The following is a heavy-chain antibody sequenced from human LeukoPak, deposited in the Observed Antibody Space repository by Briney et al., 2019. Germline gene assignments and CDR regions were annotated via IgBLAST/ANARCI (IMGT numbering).Heavy chain of an antibody. CDR3: AREKVLRYFDWLSGMDV. D-gene: IGHD3-9*01. CDR1: GFTFSSYA. J-gene: IGHJ6*02. CDR2: IYSGGST. Sequence: GGSLRLSCAASGFTFSSYAMSWVRQAPGKGLEWVSVIYSGGSTYYADSVKGRFTISRHNSKNTLYLQMNSLRAEDTAVYYCAREKVLRYFDWLSGMDVWGQGTTVTVSS. V-gene: IGHV3-53*04.